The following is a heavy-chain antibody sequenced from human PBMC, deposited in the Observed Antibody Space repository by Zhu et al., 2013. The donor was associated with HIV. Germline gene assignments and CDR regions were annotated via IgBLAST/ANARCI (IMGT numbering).Heavy chain of an antibody. CDR1: GYTFSGYY. Sequence: QVQLVQSAAEVTKPGASVKVSCKASGYTFSGYYMHWVRQAPGQGLEWMGWINPNSGGTNYAQKFQGRVTMTRDTSTSTAYMELSRLRSDDTAVYYCARVVYSSAWYEFGYWGQGTLVTVSS. J-gene: IGHJ4*02. CDR2: INPNSGGT. D-gene: IGHD6-13*01. V-gene: IGHV1-2*02. CDR3: ARVVYSSAWYEFGY.